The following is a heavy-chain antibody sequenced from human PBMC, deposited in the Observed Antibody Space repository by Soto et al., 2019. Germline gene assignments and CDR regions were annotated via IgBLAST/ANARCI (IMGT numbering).Heavy chain of an antibody. CDR1: CVSISSGGYF. J-gene: IGHJ4*02. D-gene: IGHD6-13*01. V-gene: IGHV4-31*03. CDR2: IYYSGRT. CDR3: ARAPNSSPTHSPLKNYYFDY. Sequence: TLSLTCSVSCVSISSGGYFWSWIRQHPGKGLEWIGFIYYSGRTYYNPSLKSRMTISVDTSKNHISLNLSSVTAADTAMYYCARAPNSSPTHSPLKNYYFDYWGQGTLVTVSS.